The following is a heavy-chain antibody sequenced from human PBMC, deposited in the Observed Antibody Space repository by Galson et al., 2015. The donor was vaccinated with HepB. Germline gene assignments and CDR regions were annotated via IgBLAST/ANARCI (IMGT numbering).Heavy chain of an antibody. CDR2: IRSKGDRYVT. Sequence: SLRLSCAASGFSFSASGIHWVRQASGKGLEWVGYIRSKGDRYVTAYVGSVKGRFTVSRDDSKNMAYLQMNSLKIEDTAVYYCTRRSNDCYSRVCGMDVWGQGTTVIVSS. V-gene: IGHV3-73*01. J-gene: IGHJ6*02. CDR3: TRRSNDCYSRVCGMDV. CDR1: GFSFSASG. D-gene: IGHD2-21*02.